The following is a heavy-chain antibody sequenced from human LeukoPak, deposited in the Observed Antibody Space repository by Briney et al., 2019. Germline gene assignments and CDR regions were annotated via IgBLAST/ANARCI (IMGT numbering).Heavy chain of an antibody. V-gene: IGHV3-74*01. J-gene: IGHJ3*02. CDR1: GFTFSRTW. Sequence: GGSLRLSCAASGFTFSRTWMHWVRQVPGKGLVWVSRTNRDGTSTTYADSVKGRFTVTRDDATNTLHLHMDSLRAEDTAVYYCARGEGSLDAFDIWGQGTMVTVSS. CDR3: ARGEGSLDAFDI. CDR2: TNRDGTST. D-gene: IGHD3-10*01.